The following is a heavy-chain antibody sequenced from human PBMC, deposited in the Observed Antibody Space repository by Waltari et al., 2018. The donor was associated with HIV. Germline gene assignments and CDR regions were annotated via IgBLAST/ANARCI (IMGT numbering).Heavy chain of an antibody. J-gene: IGHJ3*02. V-gene: IGHV3-74*01. Sequence: EVQLVASGGGLVLPGGSLRPYCAASGFTFRDYWMHWVRQAPGKGLVWVSCISSDGSTTNYADSVKGRLTISRDNAKNTLYLQMNSLRADDTAVYYCARENTMTYYDALDIWGQGTMVTVSS. CDR3: ARENTMTYYDALDI. D-gene: IGHD4-17*01. CDR1: GFTFRDYW. CDR2: ISSDGSTT.